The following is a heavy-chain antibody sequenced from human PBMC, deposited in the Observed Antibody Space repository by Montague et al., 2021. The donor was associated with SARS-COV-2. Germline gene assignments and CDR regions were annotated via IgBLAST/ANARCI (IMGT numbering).Heavy chain of an antibody. D-gene: IGHD3-22*01. CDR2: IYYSGRS. Sequence: SETLSLTCTVSGGSISSYYWNWIRQPPGKGLEWIGYIYYSGRSNYNPSLKSRVTISVDTSKNQFSLKLSSVTAADTAVYYCARGGGSGYRYYFDYWGRGTLVTVSP. CDR1: GGSISSYY. J-gene: IGHJ4*02. V-gene: IGHV4-59*01. CDR3: ARGGGSGYRYYFDY.